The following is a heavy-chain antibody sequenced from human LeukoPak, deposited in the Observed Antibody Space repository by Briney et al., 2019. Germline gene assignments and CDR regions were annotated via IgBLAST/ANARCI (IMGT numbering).Heavy chain of an antibody. Sequence: SETLSLTCTVSGGSISTYWGTWLRQPPGKGLEWLGYIHYSGNNNYNPSLTSRLTMSVDTSKNHFSLNLNSVTAADTAVYYCARGYFDWLSFDYWGQGVLVAVSS. CDR3: ARGYFDWLSFDY. CDR1: GGSISTYW. D-gene: IGHD3-9*01. V-gene: IGHV4-59*01. CDR2: IHYSGNN. J-gene: IGHJ4*02.